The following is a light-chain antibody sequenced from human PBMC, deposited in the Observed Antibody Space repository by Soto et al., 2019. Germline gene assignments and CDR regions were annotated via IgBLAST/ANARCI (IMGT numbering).Light chain of an antibody. CDR1: QSVSSGY. J-gene: IGKJ5*01. V-gene: IGKV3-20*01. CDR2: GAG. Sequence: EIVLTQSPGSLSLSPGERATLSFSASQSVSSGYVAWYQQKPGQSPRLLMYGAGNRASGIPDRFRGSGSGTDFTLTISRLEPEDFAVYYCQQHETLITFGQGTRLEIK. CDR3: QQHETLIT.